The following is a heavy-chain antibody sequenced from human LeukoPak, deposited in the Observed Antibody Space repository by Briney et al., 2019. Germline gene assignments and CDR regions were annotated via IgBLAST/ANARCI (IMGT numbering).Heavy chain of an antibody. CDR2: INAGNGNT. D-gene: IGHD6-19*01. J-gene: IGHJ4*02. CDR3: ARVPIAVAGPAQKRDLKMGTYFDY. CDR1: GYTFTGYA. Sequence: GASVKVSYKASGYTFTGYAMHWVRQAPGQRLEWMGWINAGNGNTKYSQKFQGRVTITRDTSASTAYMELSSLRSEDTAVYYCARVPIAVAGPAQKRDLKMGTYFDYWGQGTLVTVSS. V-gene: IGHV1-3*01.